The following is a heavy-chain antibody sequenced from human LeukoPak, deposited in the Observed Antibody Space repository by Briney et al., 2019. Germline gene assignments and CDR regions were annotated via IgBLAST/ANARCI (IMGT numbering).Heavy chain of an antibody. J-gene: IGHJ4*02. Sequence: PWASVKASCKASGYTFTSYYMHWVRQAPGQGLEWMGIINPSGGSTSYAQKFQGRVTMTRDTSTSTVYMELSSLRSEDTAVYYCARDRDIVVVVAATGGAFDYWGQGTLVTVSS. CDR1: GYTFTSYY. CDR2: INPSGGST. D-gene: IGHD2-15*01. V-gene: IGHV1-46*01. CDR3: ARDRDIVVVVAATGGAFDY.